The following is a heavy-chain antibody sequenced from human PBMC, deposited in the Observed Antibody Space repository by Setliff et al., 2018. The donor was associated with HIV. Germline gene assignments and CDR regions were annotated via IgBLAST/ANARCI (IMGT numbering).Heavy chain of an antibody. CDR2: MDGDGKYI. V-gene: IGHV3-74*01. CDR3: ASSGHSYGSDYYYYHYVDV. Sequence: LRLSCAASGFTFSNFWMQWVRQAPGEGLVCVSRMDGDGKYIFYADSVKGRFTISRDNSKNRLYLQMDSLRGEDMAVYYCASSGHSYGSDYYYYHYVDVWGKGTTVTVSS. D-gene: IGHD5-18*01. J-gene: IGHJ6*03. CDR1: GFTFSNFW.